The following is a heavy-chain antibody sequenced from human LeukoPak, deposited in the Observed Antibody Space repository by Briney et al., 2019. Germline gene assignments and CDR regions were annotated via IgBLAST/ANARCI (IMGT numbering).Heavy chain of an antibody. D-gene: IGHD3-3*01. CDR2: ISGSGGST. J-gene: IGHJ4*02. Sequence: GGSLRLPCAASGYTFSSYAMSWVPRATGKGLEWVSAISGSGGSTYYADSVKGRFTISRDNSKNTLYLQMNSLRAEDTAVYYCATSSLRNTILDYWGQGTLVTVSS. CDR3: ATSSLRNTILDY. V-gene: IGHV3-23*01. CDR1: GYTFSSYA.